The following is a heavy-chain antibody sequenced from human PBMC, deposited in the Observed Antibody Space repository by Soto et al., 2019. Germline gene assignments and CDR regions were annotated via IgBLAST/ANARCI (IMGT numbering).Heavy chain of an antibody. V-gene: IGHV1-18*04. J-gene: IGHJ4*02. CDR2: ISAYNGNT. D-gene: IGHD3-9*01. CDR1: GYTFTSYG. Sequence: QVQLVQSGAEVKKPGASVKVSCKASGYTFTSYGISWVRQAPGQGLEWMGWISAYNGNTNYAQKLQGRVTMTTDTSTSTAYMELSSLRSDDTAVYYCARDGFVDIWTGYYSPLFDYWGQGTLVTVSS. CDR3: ARDGFVDIWTGYYSPLFDY.